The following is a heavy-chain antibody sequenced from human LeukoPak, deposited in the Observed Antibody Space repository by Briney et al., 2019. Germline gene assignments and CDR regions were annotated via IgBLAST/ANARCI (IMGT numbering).Heavy chain of an antibody. CDR3: ARHGTIFGVVMGDWFDH. CDR1: GYSISSGYY. Sequence: PSETLSLTCAVSGYSISSGYYWGWIRQPPGKGGEGMGSIYNSGRTYYNPSLKRGVTISVDRAKKKFSMEVSSVTAADTAVYYCARHGTIFGVVMGDWFDHWGQGTLVTVSS. CDR2: IYNSGRT. J-gene: IGHJ5*02. V-gene: IGHV4-38-2*01. D-gene: IGHD3-3*01.